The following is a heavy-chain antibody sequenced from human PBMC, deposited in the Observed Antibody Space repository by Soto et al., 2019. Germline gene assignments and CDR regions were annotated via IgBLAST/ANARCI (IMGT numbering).Heavy chain of an antibody. CDR3: ARELERVFDY. V-gene: IGHV3-30*04. D-gene: IGHD1-1*01. CDR2: IAYDGRNK. J-gene: IGHJ4*02. Sequence: PGGSLRRSCAASGFTFSSYAMHWVRQAPGKGLEWVAVIAYDGRNKYYADSVKGRFTISRDNSRNTLYLQMNSLRIEDAAVYYCARELERVFDYWGQGTLVTVSS. CDR1: GFTFSSYA.